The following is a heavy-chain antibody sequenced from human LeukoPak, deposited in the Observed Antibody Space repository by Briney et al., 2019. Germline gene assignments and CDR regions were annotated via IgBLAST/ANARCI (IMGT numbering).Heavy chain of an antibody. CDR3: ARGRSSDYHNWFDP. V-gene: IGHV4-30-2*01. CDR2: IYHSGST. D-gene: IGHD3-22*01. J-gene: IGHJ5*02. CDR1: GGSISSGGYS. Sequence: PSETLSLTCAVSGGSISSGGYSWSWIRQPPGKGLEWIGYIYHSGSTYYNPSLKSRVTISVDRSKNQFSLKLSSVAAADTAVYYCARGRSSDYHNWFDPWGQGTLVTVSS.